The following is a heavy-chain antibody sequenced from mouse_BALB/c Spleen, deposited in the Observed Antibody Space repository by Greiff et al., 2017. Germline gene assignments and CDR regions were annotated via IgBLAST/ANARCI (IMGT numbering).Heavy chain of an antibody. Sequence: QVQLQQSGAELVRPGTSVKVSCKASGYAFTNYLIEWVKQRPGQGLEWIGVINPGSGGTNYNEKFKGKATLTADKSSSTAYMQLSSLTSDDSAVYFCARSGWDKEFAYWGQGTSVTVSS. CDR1: GYAFTNYL. V-gene: IGHV1-54*01. J-gene: IGHJ4*01. D-gene: IGHD3-3*01. CDR2: INPGSGGT. CDR3: ARSGWDKEFAY.